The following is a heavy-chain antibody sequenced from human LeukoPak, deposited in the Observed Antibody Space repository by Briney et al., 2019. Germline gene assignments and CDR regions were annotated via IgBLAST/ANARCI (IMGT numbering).Heavy chain of an antibody. CDR1: GFTFSDHH. CDR3: ARSPLGIAPFDY. D-gene: IGHD7-27*01. Sequence: GGSLRLSCTASGFTFSDHHMDWVRQAPGEGLEWVARIRNKANRYTTEYAASVKGRFTISRDDSENSLYLQMDSLKTEDTAVYYCARSPLGIAPFDYWGQGTLVTVSS. J-gene: IGHJ4*02. CDR2: IRNKANRYTT. V-gene: IGHV3-72*01.